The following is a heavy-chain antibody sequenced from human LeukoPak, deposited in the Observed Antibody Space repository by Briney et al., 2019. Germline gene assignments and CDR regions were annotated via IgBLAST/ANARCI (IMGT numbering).Heavy chain of an antibody. Sequence: SGPTLVKPTQTLTLTCTFSGFSLSTSGVGVGWIRQPPGKALAWLALIYWDDNKPYNPSLKSRLTITKDTSKNQVVLTMTNMDPVDTATYYCAHYGDYRFMYYFDHWGQGTLVTAYS. J-gene: IGHJ4*02. V-gene: IGHV2-5*02. CDR3: AHYGDYRFMYYFDH. CDR1: GFSLSTSGVG. CDR2: IYWDDNK. D-gene: IGHD4-17*01.